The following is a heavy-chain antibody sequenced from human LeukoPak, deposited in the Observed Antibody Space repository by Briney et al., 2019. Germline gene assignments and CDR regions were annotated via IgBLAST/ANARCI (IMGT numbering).Heavy chain of an antibody. D-gene: IGHD3-10*01. CDR1: GFTFNSYG. J-gene: IGHJ4*02. CDR2: ISYGGSNK. V-gene: IGHV3-30*18. Sequence: GGSLRLSCAASGFTFNSYGMPWVRQAPGKGLEWVALISYGGSNKYYADSVKGRFTISRDNPKNTLYLQMNSLRAEDTAVYYCAKGYGSGSPYFDYWGQGTLVTVSS. CDR3: AKGYGSGSPYFDY.